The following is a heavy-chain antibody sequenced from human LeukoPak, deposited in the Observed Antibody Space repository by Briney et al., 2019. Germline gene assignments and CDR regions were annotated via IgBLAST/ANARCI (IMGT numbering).Heavy chain of an antibody. CDR1: GFTVSSNY. J-gene: IGHJ6*02. Sequence: GGSLRLSCAASGFTVSSNYMSWVRQAPGKGLEWVSVIYSGGTTYYADSMKGRFTISRDNSKNTLYLQMNSLRAEDTAVYYCAKTGGEYQLLLDYYYYGMDVWGQGTTVTVSS. V-gene: IGHV3-53*01. CDR2: IYSGGTT. D-gene: IGHD2-2*01. CDR3: AKTGGEYQLLLDYYYYGMDV.